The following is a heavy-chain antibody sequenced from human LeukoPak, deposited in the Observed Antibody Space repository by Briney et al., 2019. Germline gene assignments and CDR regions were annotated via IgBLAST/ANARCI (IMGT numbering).Heavy chain of an antibody. D-gene: IGHD7-27*01. J-gene: IGHJ4*02. CDR3: ARDRDSNWGWETGFSEFDY. Sequence: SVKVSCKASGGTFSSYAISWVRQAPGQGLEWMGRIIPILGIANYAQKFQGRVTITADKSTSTAYMELSSLRSEDTAVYYCARDRDSNWGWETGFSEFDYWGQGTLVTVSS. V-gene: IGHV1-69*04. CDR1: GGTFSSYA. CDR2: IIPILGIA.